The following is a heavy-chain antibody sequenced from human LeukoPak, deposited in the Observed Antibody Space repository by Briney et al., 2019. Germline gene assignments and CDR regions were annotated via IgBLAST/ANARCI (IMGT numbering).Heavy chain of an antibody. CDR1: GGSFSGYY. CDR3: ARGGQYDILTGYLGGLDY. V-gene: IGHV4-34*01. CDR2: INHSGST. Sequence: SETLSLTCAVYGGSFSGYYWSWIRQPPGKGLEWIGEINHSGSTNYNPSLKSRVTISVDTSKNQFSLKLSSVTAADTAVYYCARGGQYDILTGYLGGLDYWGQGTLVTVSS. D-gene: IGHD3-9*01. J-gene: IGHJ4*02.